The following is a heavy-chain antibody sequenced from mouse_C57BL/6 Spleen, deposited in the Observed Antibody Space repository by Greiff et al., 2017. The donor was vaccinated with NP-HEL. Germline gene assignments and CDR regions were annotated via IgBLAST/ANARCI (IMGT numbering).Heavy chain of an antibody. CDR1: GFPFSSYG. V-gene: IGHV5-6*02. J-gene: IGHJ2*01. CDR2: ISSGGSYT. Sequence: DVKLVESGGDLVKPGGSLKLSCAASGFPFSSYGMSWVRQTPDKRLEWVATISSGGSYTYYPDSVKGRFTISRDNAKNTLYLQMSSLKSEDTAMYYCARGGDVNFDYWGQGTTLTVSS. CDR3: ARGGDVNFDY. D-gene: IGHD3-3*01.